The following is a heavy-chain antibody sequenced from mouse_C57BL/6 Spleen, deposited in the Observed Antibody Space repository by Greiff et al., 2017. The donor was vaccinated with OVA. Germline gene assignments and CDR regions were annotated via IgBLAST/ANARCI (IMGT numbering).Heavy chain of an antibody. CDR2: IWSDGST. Sequence: VKLMESGPGLVAPSQSLSITCTVSGFSLTSYGVHWVRQPPGKGLEWLVVIWSDGSTTYNSALKSRLSISKDNSKSQVFLKMNSLQTDDTAMYYCARVPSNYYAMDYWGQGTSVTVSS. CDR3: ARVPSNYYAMDY. J-gene: IGHJ4*01. V-gene: IGHV2-6*03. D-gene: IGHD2-10*02. CDR1: GFSLTSYG.